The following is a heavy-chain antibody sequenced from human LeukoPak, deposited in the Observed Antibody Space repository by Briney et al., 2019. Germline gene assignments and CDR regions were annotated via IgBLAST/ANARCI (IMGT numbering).Heavy chain of an antibody. J-gene: IGHJ4*02. D-gene: IGHD6-19*01. V-gene: IGHV3-11*01. CDR2: ISNSGTTM. Sequence: PGGSLRLSCAASGFTFGDYYMNWIRQAPGKGLEWLSYISNSGTTMYYADSVRGRFTISRDNNRNSLYLQMHSLRAEDTAVYYCARGGGSGWSLDFWGPGTLVTVSS. CDR3: ARGGGSGWSLDF. CDR1: GFTFGDYY.